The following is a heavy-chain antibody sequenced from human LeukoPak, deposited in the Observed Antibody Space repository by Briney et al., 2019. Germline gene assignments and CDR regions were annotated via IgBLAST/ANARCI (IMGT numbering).Heavy chain of an antibody. J-gene: IGHJ5*02. CDR3: ARDQRYSGSYLNWFDP. CDR1: GGSISSYS. CDR2: IYTSGST. V-gene: IGHV4-4*07. Sequence: SETLSLTCTVSGGSISSYSWTWVRQPAGKGLEWIGRIYTSGSTNYNPSLKSRVTMSVDTSKNQFSLKLSSVTAADTAVYYCARDQRYSGSYLNWFDPWDQGTLVTVSS. D-gene: IGHD1-26*01.